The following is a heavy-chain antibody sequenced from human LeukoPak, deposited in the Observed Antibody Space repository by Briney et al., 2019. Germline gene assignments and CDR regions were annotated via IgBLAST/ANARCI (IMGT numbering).Heavy chain of an antibody. Sequence: GGSLRLSCAASGFTFSSYGMHWVRQARGKGLEWVAFIRYDGSNKYYADSVKGRFTISRDNSKNTLYLQMNSLRAEDTAVYYCAQNYYGSGSYMGFDYWGQGTLVTVSS. CDR1: GFTFSSYG. J-gene: IGHJ4*02. CDR2: IRYDGSNK. V-gene: IGHV3-30*02. D-gene: IGHD3-10*01. CDR3: AQNYYGSGSYMGFDY.